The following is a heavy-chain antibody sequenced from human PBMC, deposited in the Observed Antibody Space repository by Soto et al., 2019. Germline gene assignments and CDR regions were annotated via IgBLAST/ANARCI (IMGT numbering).Heavy chain of an antibody. D-gene: IGHD1-7*01. CDR1: GASVNTGDHY. J-gene: IGHJ1*01. CDR3: VGTGTTDDL. V-gene: IGHV4-30-4*01. CDR2: IFYSGDT. Sequence: VQLQGSGPGLVKPSQTLSLTCTVSGASVNTGDHYWSYIRQPPGKGLEWLGYIFYSGDTYYNPSLKSQATISLNTSRNQFSLTLTSVTDADTAVYYCVGTGTTDDLWCQGTLVTVSS.